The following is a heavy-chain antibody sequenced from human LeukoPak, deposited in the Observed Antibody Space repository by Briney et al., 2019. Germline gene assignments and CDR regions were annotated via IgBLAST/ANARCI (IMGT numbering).Heavy chain of an antibody. CDR1: GFTFSSYG. CDR3: AKDFSVVIASGDYFDY. J-gene: IGHJ4*02. CDR2: IRYDGSNK. V-gene: IGHV3-30*02. Sequence: GGSLRLSCAASGFTFSSYGMHWVRQAPGKGLEWVAFIRYDGSNKYYADSVKGRFTISRDNSKNTLYLQMNSLGAEDTAVYYCAKDFSVVIASGDYFDYWGQGTLVTVSS. D-gene: IGHD2-21*01.